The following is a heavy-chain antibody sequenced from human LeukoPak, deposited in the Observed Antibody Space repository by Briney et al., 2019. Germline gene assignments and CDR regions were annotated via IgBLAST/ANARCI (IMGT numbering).Heavy chain of an antibody. CDR3: ARLFVGGSGSGAFGFDP. V-gene: IGHV5-51*01. Sequence: GESLKISCKGSGYSFTNYWVGWVRQMPGKGLEWMGIIYPGDSDTRYSPSFQGQVTISVDKSISTAYLQWSSLKASDTAMYYCARLFVGGSGSGAFGFDPWGQGTLVTVSS. D-gene: IGHD6-19*01. CDR1: GYSFTNYW. J-gene: IGHJ5*02. CDR2: IYPGDSDT.